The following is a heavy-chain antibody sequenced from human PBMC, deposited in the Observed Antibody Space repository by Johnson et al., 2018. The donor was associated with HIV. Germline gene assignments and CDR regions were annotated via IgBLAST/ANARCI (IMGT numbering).Heavy chain of an antibody. Sequence: VQLVESGGGVVQPGGSLRLSCAASGFTFSSYAMSWVRQAPGKGLEWVSAISGSGSTIYYADSVKGRFTISRDNSKNTLYLQMNSLRAEDTAVYYCARGGYSSGWYRINNAFDIWGQGTMVTVSS. D-gene: IGHD6-19*01. CDR2: ISGSGSTI. V-gene: IGHV3-23*04. J-gene: IGHJ3*02. CDR3: ARGGYSSGWYRINNAFDI. CDR1: GFTFSSYA.